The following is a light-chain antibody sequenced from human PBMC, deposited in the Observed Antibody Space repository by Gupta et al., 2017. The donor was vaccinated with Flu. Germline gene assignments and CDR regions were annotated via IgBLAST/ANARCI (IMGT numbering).Light chain of an antibody. CDR3: QQYNSYSALT. CDR2: KAS. CDR1: QSISSW. J-gene: IGKJ4*01. V-gene: IGKV1-5*03. Sequence: DIQMTQSLSNLSASVGDRVTITCRASQSISSWLAWYQQKPGKAPKLLIYKASSLESGVPSRFSGSGSGTEFTLTISSLQPDDFATYYCQQYNSYSALTFGGGTKVEIK.